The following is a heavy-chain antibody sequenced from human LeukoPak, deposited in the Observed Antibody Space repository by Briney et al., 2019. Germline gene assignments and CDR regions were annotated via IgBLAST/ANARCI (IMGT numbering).Heavy chain of an antibody. Sequence: SETLSLTCTVSGGSMSNYYWTWIRQPPGQGLEWIGYTYNSGRTNYNPSLKSRVTISADTSKNQFSLKLDSVTAADMANYYCARRRRIGAAGGDGMDVWGQGTTVTVSS. D-gene: IGHD6-13*01. J-gene: IGHJ6*02. V-gene: IGHV4-4*09. CDR3: ARRRRIGAAGGDGMDV. CDR2: TYNSGRT. CDR1: GGSMSNYY.